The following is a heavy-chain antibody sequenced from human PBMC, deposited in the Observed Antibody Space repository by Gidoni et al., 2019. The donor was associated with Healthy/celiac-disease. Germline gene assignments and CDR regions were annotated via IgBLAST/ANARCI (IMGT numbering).Heavy chain of an antibody. CDR3: AKAAPNCSSTSCYTSLLPGV. D-gene: IGHD2-2*02. J-gene: IGHJ6*02. V-gene: IGHV3-23*01. CDR2: ISGSGGST. Sequence: EVQLLESGGGLVQPGGSLRLSCAASGFPFSSYAMSWVRQAPGKGLEWVSAISGSGGSTYYADSVKGRFTISRDNSKNTLYLQMNSLRAEDTAVYYCAKAAPNCSSTSCYTSLLPGVWGQGTTVTVSS. CDR1: GFPFSSYA.